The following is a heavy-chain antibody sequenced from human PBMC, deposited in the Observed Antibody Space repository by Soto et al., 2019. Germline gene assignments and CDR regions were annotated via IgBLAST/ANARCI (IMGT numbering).Heavy chain of an antibody. Sequence: EVQLVESGGGLVQPGGSLRLSCAASGFTFSSYSMNWVRQAPGKGLEWVSYISSSSSTIYYAVSVKGRFTISRDNAKNSLYLQMNSLRAEDTAVYYCAREIYSNYNYYYYMDVWGKGTTVTVSS. V-gene: IGHV3-48*01. CDR1: GFTFSSYS. CDR3: AREIYSNYNYYYYMDV. J-gene: IGHJ6*03. D-gene: IGHD4-4*01. CDR2: ISSSSSTI.